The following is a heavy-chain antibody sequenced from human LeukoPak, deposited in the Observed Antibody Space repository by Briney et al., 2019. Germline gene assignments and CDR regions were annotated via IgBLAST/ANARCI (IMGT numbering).Heavy chain of an antibody. CDR1: GFTFSSYW. CDR3: ARERIVGGPNVNYYYYYMDV. D-gene: IGHD1-26*01. J-gene: IGHJ6*03. V-gene: IGHV3-74*01. CDR2: INSDGSST. Sequence: QAGGSLRLSCAASGFTFSSYWMHWVRHAPGRGLVWVSRINSDGSSTSYADSVKGRFTISRDNAKNTLYLQMNSRRAEDTAVYYCARERIVGGPNVNYYYYYMDVWGKGTTVTVSS.